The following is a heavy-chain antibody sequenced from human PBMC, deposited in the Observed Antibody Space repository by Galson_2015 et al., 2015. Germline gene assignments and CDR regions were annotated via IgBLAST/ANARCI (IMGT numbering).Heavy chain of an antibody. V-gene: IGHV2-5*02. CDR3: AHTGFGELLDY. Sequence: PALVKPTQTLTLTCTFSGFSLSTSGMSVGWIRQPPGKALEWLALIYWDDDKRYSPSLKSRLSITKDTSKNQVVLTMTDMDPVDTATYFCAHTGFGELLDYWGQGTLVTVSS. CDR2: IYWDDDK. CDR1: GFSLSTSGMS. D-gene: IGHD3-10*01. J-gene: IGHJ4*02.